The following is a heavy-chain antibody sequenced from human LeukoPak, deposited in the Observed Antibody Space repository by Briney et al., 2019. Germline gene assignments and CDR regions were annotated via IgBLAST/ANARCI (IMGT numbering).Heavy chain of an antibody. CDR2: IKQDGSEK. Sequence: QAGGSLRLSCEASGFTFNNYWMSWFRQAPGKGLEWVANIKQDGSEKYYVDSLKGRFIISRDNAKNLLYLQMNSLRAEDTAVYYCARDRVWFHPWGQGALVTVSS. V-gene: IGHV3-7*01. J-gene: IGHJ5*02. CDR1: GFTFNNYW. CDR3: ARDRVWFHP.